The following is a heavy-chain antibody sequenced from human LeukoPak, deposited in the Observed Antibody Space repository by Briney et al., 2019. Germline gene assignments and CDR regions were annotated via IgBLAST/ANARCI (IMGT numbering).Heavy chain of an antibody. D-gene: IGHD1-7*01. CDR1: GYTFTSYG. J-gene: IGHJ6*03. CDR2: ISAYNGNT. CDR3: ARFPQPGTTSFFYHYMDV. V-gene: IGHV1-18*01. Sequence: VASVKVSCKASGYTFTSYGISWVRQAPGQGLEWMGWISAYNGNTNYAQRFQARVTMTTDTSTSTAYMELRSLRSDDTAVYFCARFPQPGTTSFFYHYMDVWGKGTTVTVSS.